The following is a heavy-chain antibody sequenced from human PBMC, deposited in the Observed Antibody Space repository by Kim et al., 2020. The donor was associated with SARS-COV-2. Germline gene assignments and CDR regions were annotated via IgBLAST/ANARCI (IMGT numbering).Heavy chain of an antibody. CDR2: ISYDGSNK. CDR1: GFTFSSYG. CDR3: AKDRWLGPPGDAFDI. V-gene: IGHV3-30*18. D-gene: IGHD5-12*01. Sequence: GGSLRLSCAASGFTFSSYGMHWVRQAPGKGLEWVAVISYDGSNKYYADSVKGRFTISRDNSKNTLYLQMNSLRAEDTAVYYCAKDRWLGPPGDAFDIWG. J-gene: IGHJ3*02.